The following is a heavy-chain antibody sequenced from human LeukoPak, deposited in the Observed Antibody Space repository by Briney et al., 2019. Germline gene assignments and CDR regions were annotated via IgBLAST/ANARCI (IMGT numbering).Heavy chain of an antibody. J-gene: IGHJ4*02. CDR3: ARDQEYCGGDCYNDY. D-gene: IGHD2-21*02. V-gene: IGHV3-21*01. Sequence: GGSLRLSCAASGFTFSSYSMNWVRQAPGKGLEWVSSISSSSSYIYYADSVKGRFTISRDNAKNSLYLQMNSLRAEDTAVYYCARDQEYCGGDCYNDYWGQGTLVTVSS. CDR1: GFTFSSYS. CDR2: ISSSSSYI.